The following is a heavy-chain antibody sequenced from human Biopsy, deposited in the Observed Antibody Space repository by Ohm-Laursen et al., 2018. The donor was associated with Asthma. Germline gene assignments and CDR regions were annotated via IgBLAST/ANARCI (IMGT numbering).Heavy chain of an antibody. CDR1: GASITTSPSY. Sequence: PSQTLSLTCTVSGASITTSPSYWSWLRLLPGKGLEWIVCIYYSGETFFNPSLKNPLFMSLDSSKNQFSLKMTSVTVADTAVYFCARNLPGYTYGPFEDWGQGTLVTVSS. J-gene: IGHJ4*02. D-gene: IGHD5-18*01. CDR2: IYYSGET. CDR3: ARNLPGYTYGPFED. V-gene: IGHV4-31*01.